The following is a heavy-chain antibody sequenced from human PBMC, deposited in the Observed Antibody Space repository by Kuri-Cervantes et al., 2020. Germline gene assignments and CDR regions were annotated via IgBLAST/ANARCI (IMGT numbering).Heavy chain of an antibody. CDR1: GGSISSYY. Sequence: ESLKISCTVSGGSISSYYWSWIRQPAGKGLEWIGRIYTSGSTNYNPSLKSRVTISVDTSKNQFSLKLSSVTAADTAVYYCAREHYYFDYWGQGTLVTVSS. J-gene: IGHJ4*02. V-gene: IGHV4-4*07. CDR2: IYTSGST. CDR3: AREHYYFDY.